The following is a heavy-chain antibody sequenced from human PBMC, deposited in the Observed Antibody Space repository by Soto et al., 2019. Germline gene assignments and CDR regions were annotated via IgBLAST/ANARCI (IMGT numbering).Heavy chain of an antibody. V-gene: IGHV3-23*01. CDR2: IGHITTTP. CDR3: AKVIGTGIYRGYVDY. D-gene: IGHD3-10*01. Sequence: EVQLLESGGGLVQPGGSLRPSCVASGFTFTNNAMSWVRQAPGKGLEWVTLIGHITTTPHYPDSVRGRFTISRDTSRNTLYLQINSLRAEDTAIYYSAKVIGTGIYRGYVDYWGQGTLVAATS. J-gene: IGHJ4*02. CDR1: GFTFTNNA.